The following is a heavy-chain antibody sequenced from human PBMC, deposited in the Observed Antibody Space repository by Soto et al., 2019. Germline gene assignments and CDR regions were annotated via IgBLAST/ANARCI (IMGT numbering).Heavy chain of an antibody. CDR3: ARYAMIYCGGDCYSFDY. V-gene: IGHV1-69*13. J-gene: IGHJ4*02. CDR1: GGTFSSYA. CDR2: IIPIFGTA. Sequence: GASVKVSCKASGGTFSSYAISWVRQAPGQGLEWMGGIIPIFGTANYAQKFQGRVTITADESTSTAYMELSSLRSEDTAVYYCARYAMIYCGGDCYSFDYWCQGILVTVS. D-gene: IGHD2-21*02.